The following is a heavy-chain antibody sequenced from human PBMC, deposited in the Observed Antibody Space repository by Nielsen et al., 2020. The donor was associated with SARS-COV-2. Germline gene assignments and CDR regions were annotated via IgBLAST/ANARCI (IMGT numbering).Heavy chain of an antibody. CDR2: ISGSSSTI. Sequence: GASLKISCAASGFTFSSYSMNWVRQAPGKGLEWVSYISGSSSTIYYADSVKGRFTISRDNAKNSLYLQMNSLRAEDTAVYYCARGRIAAAGTWSNWFDPWGQGTLVTVSS. CDR3: ARGRIAAAGTWSNWFDP. J-gene: IGHJ5*02. V-gene: IGHV3-48*04. D-gene: IGHD6-13*01. CDR1: GFTFSSYS.